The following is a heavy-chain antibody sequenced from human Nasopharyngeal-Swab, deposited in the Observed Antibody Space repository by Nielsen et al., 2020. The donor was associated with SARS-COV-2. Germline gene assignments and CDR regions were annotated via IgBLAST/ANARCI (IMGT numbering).Heavy chain of an antibody. J-gene: IGHJ6*02. V-gene: IGHV4-59*01. CDR3: ARFLGDSSGYYYGMDV. CDR1: GGSISSYY. D-gene: IGHD3-22*01. CDR2: IYYSGST. Sequence: TLSLTCTVSGGSISSYYWSWIRQPPGKGLEWIGYIYYSGSTNYNPSLKSRVTISVDTSKNQFSLKLSSVTAADTAVYYCARFLGDSSGYYYGMDVWGQGTTVTVSS.